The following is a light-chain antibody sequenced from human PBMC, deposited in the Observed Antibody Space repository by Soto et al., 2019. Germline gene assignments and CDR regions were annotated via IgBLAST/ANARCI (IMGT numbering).Light chain of an antibody. CDR1: QSVSSSY. J-gene: IGKJ2*01. CDR2: GKS. V-gene: IGKV3-20*01. CDR3: QQYGSSPLYT. Sequence: EVVLTQSPGTLSLSPGERATLSCRASQSVSSSYLAWYQQKPGQAPRLLIYGKSSRATGIPDRFSGSGSGTDFTLTISRLEPEDFAVYYCQQYGSSPLYTFGQGTKLEIK.